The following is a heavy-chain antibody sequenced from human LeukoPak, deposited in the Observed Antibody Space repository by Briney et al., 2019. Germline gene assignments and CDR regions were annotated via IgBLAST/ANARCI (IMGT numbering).Heavy chain of an antibody. J-gene: IGHJ5*02. CDR2: IYPGDSDT. V-gene: IGHV5-51*01. CDR3: ARGYRSYCSSTSCYYDP. Sequence: GESLKISCKGSGYRFNEYWIAWVRQMPGKGLEWMGIIYPGDSDTRYSPSFQGQVTISADKSISTAYLQWSSLKASDTAMYYCARGYRSYCSSTSCYYDPWGQGTLVTVSS. CDR1: GYRFNEYW. D-gene: IGHD2-2*01.